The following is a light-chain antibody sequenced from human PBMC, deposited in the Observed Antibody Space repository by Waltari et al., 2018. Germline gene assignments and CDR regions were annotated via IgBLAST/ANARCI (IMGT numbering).Light chain of an antibody. J-gene: IGKJ2*01. CDR1: QSIGVS. CDR3: HQSNILPRT. V-gene: IGKV6-21*02. Sequence: TCRASQSIGVSLHWYQQKPDQSPRLLVKYASQSISGVPSRFSGSGYGTDFTLTINSLETEDAATYYCHQSNILPRTFGRGTKLEIK. CDR2: YAS.